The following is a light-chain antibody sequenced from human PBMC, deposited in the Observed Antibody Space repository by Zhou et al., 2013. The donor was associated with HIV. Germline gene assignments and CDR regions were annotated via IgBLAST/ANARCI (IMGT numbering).Light chain of an antibody. CDR3: QQSYIPPPT. CDR2: KAS. J-gene: IGKJ5*01. Sequence: DIQMTQSPSTLSASVGDRVTITCRASQSIRSWLAWYQQKPGKAPKLLIYKASTLDSGVPSRFSGSGSGTEFTLTISSLQPDDFATYYCQQSYIPPPTFGQGTRLEIK. CDR1: QSIRSW. V-gene: IGKV1-5*03.